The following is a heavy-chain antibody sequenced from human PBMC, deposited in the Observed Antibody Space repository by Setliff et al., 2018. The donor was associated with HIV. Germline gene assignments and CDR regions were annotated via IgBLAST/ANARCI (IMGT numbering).Heavy chain of an antibody. CDR1: GGSISRYY. D-gene: IGHD2-2*01. CDR3: AREVRVVLPAAASGNYYYYYMDV. Sequence: SETLSLTCTVSGGSISRYYWSWIRQPPGKGLEWIGYIYYSGSTNYNPSLKSRVTMSVDTSKNQFSLRLSSVTAADTAVYYCAREVRVVLPAAASGNYYYYYMDVWGKGTTVTVSS. CDR2: IYYSGST. V-gene: IGHV4-59*12. J-gene: IGHJ6*03.